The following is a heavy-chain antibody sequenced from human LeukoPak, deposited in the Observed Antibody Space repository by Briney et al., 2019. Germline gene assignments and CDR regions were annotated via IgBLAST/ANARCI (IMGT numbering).Heavy chain of an antibody. Sequence: GGSLRLSCAASGFTFGNAWMSWVRQAPGKGLEWVGRIKSKTDGGTTDYAAPVKGRFTISRDDSKNTLYLQMNSLKTEDTAVYYCTTDYDILTGLRVFDYWGQGTLVTVSS. V-gene: IGHV3-15*01. D-gene: IGHD3-9*01. CDR3: TTDYDILTGLRVFDY. CDR1: GFTFGNAW. J-gene: IGHJ4*02. CDR2: IKSKTDGGTT.